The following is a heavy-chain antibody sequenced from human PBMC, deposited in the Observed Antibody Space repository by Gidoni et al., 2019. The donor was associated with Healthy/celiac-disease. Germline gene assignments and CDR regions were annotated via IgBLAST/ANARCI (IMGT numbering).Heavy chain of an antibody. CDR3: ARDGPHDIVVVPAATYYFDY. CDR1: GFTFSSYS. D-gene: IGHD2-2*01. J-gene: IGHJ4*02. CDR2: ISSSSSTI. V-gene: IGHV3-48*01. Sequence: EVQLVESGGGLLQPGGSLRRSCAASGFTFSSYSMNWVRQAQGKGLEWVSYISSSSSTIYYADSVKGRLTISRDNAKNSLYLQMNSLRAEDTAVYYCARDGPHDIVVVPAATYYFDYWGQGTLVTVSS.